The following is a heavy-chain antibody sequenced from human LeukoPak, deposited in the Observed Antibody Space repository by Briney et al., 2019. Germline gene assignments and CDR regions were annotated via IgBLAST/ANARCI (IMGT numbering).Heavy chain of an antibody. Sequence: PSETLSLTCTVSGGSISSSNYYWGRIRQPPSKGLEWIGSMYYSGSIFYNPSLKSRVTISINTSKNQFSLKVSSVTAADTAVYYCARTRVPGSYSPKGPFDYWGQGTLVTVSS. V-gene: IGHV4-39*07. CDR2: MYYSGSI. J-gene: IGHJ4*02. D-gene: IGHD1-26*01. CDR3: ARTRVPGSYSPKGPFDY. CDR1: GGSISSSNYY.